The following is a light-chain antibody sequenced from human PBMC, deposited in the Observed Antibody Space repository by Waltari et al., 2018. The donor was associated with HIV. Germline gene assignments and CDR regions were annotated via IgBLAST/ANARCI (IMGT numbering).Light chain of an antibody. CDR2: KAS. CDR1: QSVGTW. V-gene: IGKV1-5*03. J-gene: IGKJ1*01. CDR3: QQYTNSWT. Sequence: DIQMTQSPSTLSASVGDRVTITCRASQSVGTWLAWYQQKAGRAPNLLIYKASSLQNGVPSRFSGSGSGKEFTLTISSLQPDDFATYFCQQYTNSWTFGQGTKVEIK.